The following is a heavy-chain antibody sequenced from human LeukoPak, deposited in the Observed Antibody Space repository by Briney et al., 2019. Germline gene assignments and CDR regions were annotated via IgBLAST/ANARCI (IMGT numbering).Heavy chain of an antibody. V-gene: IGHV3-30*02. D-gene: IGHD5-18*01. CDR2: IRYDGSNK. CDR3: AKVRIQLWDDAFDI. Sequence: GGSLRLSCAASGFTFSSYGMHWVRQAPGKGLEWVAFIRYDGSNKHYADSVKGRFTISRDNSKNRLYLQMNSLRAEDTAVYYCAKVRIQLWDDAFDIWGQGTMVTVSS. CDR1: GFTFSSYG. J-gene: IGHJ3*02.